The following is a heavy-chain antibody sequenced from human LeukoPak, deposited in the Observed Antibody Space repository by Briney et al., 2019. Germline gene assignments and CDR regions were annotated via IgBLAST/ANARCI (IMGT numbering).Heavy chain of an antibody. CDR3: AGWFGELLNAFDI. Sequence: GGSLRLSCAASGLTFSSYSMNWVRQAPGKGLEWVSSISSSSSSYIYYADSVKGRFTISRDNAKNSLYLQMNSLRAEDTAVYYCAGWFGELLNAFDIWGQGTMVTVSS. CDR2: ISSSSSSYI. D-gene: IGHD3-10*01. J-gene: IGHJ3*02. CDR1: GLTFSSYS. V-gene: IGHV3-21*01.